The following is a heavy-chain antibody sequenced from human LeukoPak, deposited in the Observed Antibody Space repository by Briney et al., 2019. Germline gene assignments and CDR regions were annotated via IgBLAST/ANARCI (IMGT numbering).Heavy chain of an antibody. D-gene: IGHD2-2*01. CDR1: GFTFSSYW. V-gene: IGHV3-7*01. J-gene: IGHJ6*02. Sequence: GGSLRLSCAASGFTFSSYWMSWVRQAPGKGLEWVANIKQDGSEKYYVDSVKGRFTISRDNAKNSLYLQMNSLRAEDTAVYYCAREGVPAAILAPPEDYYYYGMDVWGQETTVTVSS. CDR3: AREGVPAAILAPPEDYYYYGMDV. CDR2: IKQDGSEK.